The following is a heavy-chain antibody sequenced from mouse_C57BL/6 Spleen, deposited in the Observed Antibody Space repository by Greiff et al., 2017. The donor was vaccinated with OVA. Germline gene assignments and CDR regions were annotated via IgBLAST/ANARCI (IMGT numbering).Heavy chain of an antibody. Sequence: EVQLVESGGGLVKPGGSLKLSCAASGFTFSSYTMSWVRQTPEKRLEWVATISGGGGNTYYPDSVKGRFTISRDNAKNTLYLQRSSLRSEDTALYYCARRGSSYPFDYWGQGTTLTVSS. D-gene: IGHD1-1*01. CDR3: ARRGSSYPFDY. CDR2: ISGGGGNT. V-gene: IGHV5-9*01. J-gene: IGHJ2*01. CDR1: GFTFSSYT.